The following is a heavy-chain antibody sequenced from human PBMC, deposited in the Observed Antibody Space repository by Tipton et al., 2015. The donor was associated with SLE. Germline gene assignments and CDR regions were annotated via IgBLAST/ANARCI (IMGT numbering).Heavy chain of an antibody. J-gene: IGHJ3*02. CDR3: ARRLRRGGAFDI. CDR1: GGSISSSSYY. D-gene: IGHD2-21*02. V-gene: IGHV4-61*01. Sequence: TLSLTCTVSGGSISSSSYYWSWIRQPPGKGLEWIGYISYSGDTRHNPSLQSRVTVSIDPSKNQFSLKLSSVTAADTAVYYCARRLRRGGAFDIWGQGTMVTVSS. CDR2: ISYSGDT.